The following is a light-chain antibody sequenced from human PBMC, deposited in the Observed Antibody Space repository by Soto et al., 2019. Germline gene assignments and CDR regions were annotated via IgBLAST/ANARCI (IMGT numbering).Light chain of an antibody. CDR1: QGISSA. CDR3: QQFNSYPLIT. V-gene: IGKV1-13*02. J-gene: IGKJ5*01. Sequence: AIQLTQSPSSLSASVGDRVTITCRASQGISSALAWYQQKPGKAPKLLIFDASSLESGSPSRFSGSGSATDFTLTISSLQTVDFATYYWQQFNSYPLITFGQGTRQEIK. CDR2: DAS.